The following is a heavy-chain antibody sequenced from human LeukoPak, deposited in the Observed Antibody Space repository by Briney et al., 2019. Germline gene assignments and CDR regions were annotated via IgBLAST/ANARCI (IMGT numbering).Heavy chain of an antibody. D-gene: IGHD3-22*01. CDR1: GLTFCGYG. Sequence: PGGSLRLSCAASGLTFCGYGMQWVRQAPGKGLEWVAFIRYDGGNKYYADSVKGRFTISRDNSKNTLYLQMNSLRAEDTAVYYCAKWDYYDSSAPYWGQGTLVTVSS. CDR2: IRYDGGNK. J-gene: IGHJ4*02. V-gene: IGHV3-30*02. CDR3: AKWDYYDSSAPY.